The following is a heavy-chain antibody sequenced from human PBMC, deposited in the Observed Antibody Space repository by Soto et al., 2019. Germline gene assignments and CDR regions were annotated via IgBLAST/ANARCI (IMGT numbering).Heavy chain of an antibody. CDR3: ARGHYYDSSGYYYAPQDAFDI. J-gene: IGHJ3*02. CDR1: GYTFSNYG. V-gene: IGHV1-2*02. D-gene: IGHD3-22*01. Sequence: ASVKVSCKTSGYTFSNYGITWVRQAPGQPLEWLGWISLNSGGTNYAQKFQGRVTMTRDTSISTAYMELSRLRSDDTAVYYCARGHYYDSSGYYYAPQDAFDIWGQGTMVTVSS. CDR2: ISLNSGGT.